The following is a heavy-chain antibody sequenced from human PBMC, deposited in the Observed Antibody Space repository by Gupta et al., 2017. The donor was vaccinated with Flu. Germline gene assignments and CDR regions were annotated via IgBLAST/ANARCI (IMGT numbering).Heavy chain of an antibody. CDR3: ASAQRWGGNLGACEV. Sequence: QVQLVQSGAEVKKPGYSVKVSCKPSVGPFCDFAISWVRQVTGKRLEWMGWIFTAVKTTTYGPQLQGRVKIFADESTNTVYMDLSSLTSEDTGIYLGASAQRWGGNLGACEVWGQGTMVTASS. CDR2: IFTAVKTT. D-gene: IGHD4-4*01. J-gene: IGHJ3*01. CDR1: VGPFCDFA. V-gene: IGHV1-69*01.